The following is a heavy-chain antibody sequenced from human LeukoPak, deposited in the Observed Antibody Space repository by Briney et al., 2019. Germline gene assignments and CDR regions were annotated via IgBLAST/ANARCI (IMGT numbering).Heavy chain of an antibody. V-gene: IGHV4-59*01. CDR3: AREGYDSSGYYSSAFDY. CDR1: GGSISSYY. J-gene: IGHJ4*02. CDR2: IYYSGST. D-gene: IGHD3-22*01. Sequence: PSETLSLTCTVSGGSISSYYWSWIRQPPGKGLEWIGYIYYSGSTNYNPSLKSRVTISVDTSKNQFSLKLSSVTAADTAVYYCAREGYDSSGYYSSAFDYWGQGTLVTVSS.